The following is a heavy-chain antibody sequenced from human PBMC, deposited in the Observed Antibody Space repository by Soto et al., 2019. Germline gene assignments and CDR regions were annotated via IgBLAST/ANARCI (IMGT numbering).Heavy chain of an antibody. D-gene: IGHD5-18*01. CDR2: IYSRGST. J-gene: IGHJ4*02. CDR3: ARAGTAMVHLDY. Sequence: PSETLSLTCTVSGGSISSYFWSWIRQPPGKGLEWIGYIYSRGSTNYNPSLKSRLTISVDTSKNQFSLKLTSVTAAGTAVYYCARAGTAMVHLDYWGQGTLVTVSS. V-gene: IGHV4-59*12. CDR1: GGSISSYF.